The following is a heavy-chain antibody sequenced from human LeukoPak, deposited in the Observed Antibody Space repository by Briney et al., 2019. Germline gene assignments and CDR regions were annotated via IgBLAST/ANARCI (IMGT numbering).Heavy chain of an antibody. Sequence: GGSLRLSCAASGFTFSSYAMHWVRQAPGKGLEWVAVISYDGSNKYYADSVKGRFTISRDNSKNTLYLQMNSLRAEDTAVNYCARSYDSSGQGAAFDYWGQGTLVTVSS. D-gene: IGHD3-22*01. CDR3: ARSYDSSGQGAAFDY. CDR1: GFTFSSYA. J-gene: IGHJ4*02. V-gene: IGHV3-30-3*01. CDR2: ISYDGSNK.